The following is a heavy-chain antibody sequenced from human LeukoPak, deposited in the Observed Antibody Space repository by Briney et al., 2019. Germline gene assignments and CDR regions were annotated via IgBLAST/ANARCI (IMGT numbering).Heavy chain of an antibody. Sequence: GGSLRLSCAASGFTFSSYWMSWVRQAPGKGLEWVANIKQDGSEKYYVDSVKGRFTISRDNAKNSLYLQMNSLRAEDTAVYYRARDPLGYSSGGFHWGQGTLVTVSS. CDR1: GFTFSSYW. D-gene: IGHD6-19*01. CDR2: IKQDGSEK. J-gene: IGHJ4*02. V-gene: IGHV3-7*01. CDR3: ARDPLGYSSGGFH.